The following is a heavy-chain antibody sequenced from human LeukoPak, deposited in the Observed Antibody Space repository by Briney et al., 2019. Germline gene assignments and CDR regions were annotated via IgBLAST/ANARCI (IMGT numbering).Heavy chain of an antibody. CDR1: AFTFSSYA. CDR3: ARVYSGNYYWFDP. V-gene: IGHV3-23*01. D-gene: IGHD1-26*01. J-gene: IGHJ5*02. Sequence: PGGSLRLSCAASAFTFSSYAMSWVRQAPGKGLEWVSGISGSGGSTYYPDSVKGRFTISRDNSKSTLYLQMNSLRAEDTAVYYCARVYSGNYYWFDPWGQGTLVTVSS. CDR2: ISGSGGST.